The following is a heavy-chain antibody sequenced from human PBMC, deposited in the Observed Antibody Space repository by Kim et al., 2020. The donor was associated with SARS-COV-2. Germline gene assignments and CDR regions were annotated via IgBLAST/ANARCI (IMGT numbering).Heavy chain of an antibody. D-gene: IGHD5-18*01. J-gene: IGHJ6*02. CDR1: GFTFSSYG. CDR2: ISYDGSNK. Sequence: GGSLRLSCAASGFTFSSYGMHWVRQAPGKGLEWVAVISYDGSNKYYADSVKGRFTISRDNSKNTLYLQMNSLRAEDTAVYYCAKDQFGGYSYGWSYYYYYGMDVWGQGTTVTVSS. V-gene: IGHV3-30*18. CDR3: AKDQFGGYSYGWSYYYYYGMDV.